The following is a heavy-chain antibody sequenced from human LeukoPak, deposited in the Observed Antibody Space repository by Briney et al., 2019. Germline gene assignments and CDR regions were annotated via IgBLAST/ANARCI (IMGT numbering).Heavy chain of an antibody. Sequence: SETLSLTCAVYGGSFSGYYWSWIRQPPGKGLEWIGEINHSGSTNYNPSLKSRVTISVDTSKNQFSLKLASVTAADTAIYYCAKGAGGFSYYNWFDPWGQGTLVTVSS. V-gene: IGHV4-34*01. CDR1: GGSFSGYY. CDR2: INHSGST. D-gene: IGHD5-18*01. J-gene: IGHJ5*02. CDR3: AKGAGGFSYYNWFDP.